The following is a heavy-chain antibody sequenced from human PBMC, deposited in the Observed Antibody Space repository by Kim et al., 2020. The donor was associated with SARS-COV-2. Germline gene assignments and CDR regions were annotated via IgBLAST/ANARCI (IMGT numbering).Heavy chain of an antibody. CDR1: GFTFSASV. V-gene: IGHV3-23*01. CDR3: AKDHQWSFDY. D-gene: IGHD2-8*01. J-gene: IGHJ4*02. CDR2: ITGSGGST. Sequence: GGSLRLSCAASGFTFSASVMRWVRQAPGKGLEWVSTITGSGGSTFYADSVKGRFTISRDNSKNTLYLQMNSLRAEDTAVYYCAKDHQWSFDYWGQGTLVTVSS.